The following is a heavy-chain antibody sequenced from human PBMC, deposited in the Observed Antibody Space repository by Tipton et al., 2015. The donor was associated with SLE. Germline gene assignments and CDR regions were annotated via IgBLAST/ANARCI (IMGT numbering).Heavy chain of an antibody. CDR1: GDSINSDNHF. CDR3: ARGEPEGLTTNTFDI. Sequence: TLSLTCTVSGDSINSDNHFWSWIRQPPGKGLEWIGYIYYSGSTNYNPSLKSRVTISVDTSKNQFSLKLSSVTAADTAVYYCARGEPEGLTTNTFDIWGQGTEVTVAS. D-gene: IGHD1-1*01. V-gene: IGHV4-61*01. CDR2: IYYSGST. J-gene: IGHJ3*02.